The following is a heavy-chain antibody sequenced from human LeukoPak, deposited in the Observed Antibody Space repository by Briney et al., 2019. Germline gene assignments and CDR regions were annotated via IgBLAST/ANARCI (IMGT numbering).Heavy chain of an antibody. Sequence: ASVKVSCKASGGTFSSYAISWVRQAPGQGLEWMGRIIPILGIANYAQKFQGRVTITADESTSTAYMELSSLRSEDTAVYYCARERERGYSGYVFDYWGQGTLVTVSS. V-gene: IGHV1-69*04. D-gene: IGHD5-12*01. J-gene: IGHJ4*02. CDR3: ARERERGYSGYVFDY. CDR2: IIPILGIA. CDR1: GGTFSSYA.